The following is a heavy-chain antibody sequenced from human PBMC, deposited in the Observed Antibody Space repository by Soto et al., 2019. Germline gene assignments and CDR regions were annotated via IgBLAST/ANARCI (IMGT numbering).Heavy chain of an antibody. J-gene: IGHJ4*02. V-gene: IGHV4-34*01. Sequence: SETLSLTCAVYGGSFSGYYWSWIRQPPGKGLEWIGEINHSGSTNYNPSLKSRVTISVGTSKNQFSLKLSSVTAADTAVYYCEIYGSSFDYWGQGTLVTVSS. CDR2: INHSGST. CDR1: GGSFSGYY. CDR3: EIYGSSFDY. D-gene: IGHD2-15*01.